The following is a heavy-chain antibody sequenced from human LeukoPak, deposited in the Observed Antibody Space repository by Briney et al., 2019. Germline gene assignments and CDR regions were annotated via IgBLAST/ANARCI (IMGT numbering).Heavy chain of an antibody. V-gene: IGHV1-2*04. CDR1: GYTFTGYY. D-gene: IGHD3-22*01. CDR3: ARELVVVSLSIYYGMDV. Sequence: GASVKVSCKASGYTFTGYYMHWVRQAPGQGLEWMGWINPNSGGTNYAQKFQGWVTMTRDTSISTAYMELSRLRSDDTAVYYCARELVVVSLSIYYGMDVWGQGTTVTVSS. CDR2: INPNSGGT. J-gene: IGHJ6*02.